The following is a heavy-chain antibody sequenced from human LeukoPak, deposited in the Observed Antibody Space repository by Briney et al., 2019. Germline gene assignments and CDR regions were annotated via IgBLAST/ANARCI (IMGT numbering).Heavy chain of an antibody. CDR2: INSDGSST. D-gene: IGHD6-19*01. V-gene: IGHV3-74*01. CDR3: TKVSSYSSGWYSERPLDY. CDR1: GFTFSSYW. J-gene: IGHJ4*02. Sequence: AGGSLRLSCAASGFTFSSYWMHWVRQAPGKGLVWVSRINSDGSSTSYADSVKGRFTISRDNSKNTLYLQMNSLRAEDTAVYYCTKVSSYSSGWYSERPLDYWGQGTLVTVSS.